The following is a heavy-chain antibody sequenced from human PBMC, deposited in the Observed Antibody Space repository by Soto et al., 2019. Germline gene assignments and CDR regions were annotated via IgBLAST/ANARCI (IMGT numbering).Heavy chain of an antibody. CDR2: ISAYNGNT. CDR1: GYTFTSYG. D-gene: IGHD4-4*01. Sequence: QVQLVQSGAEVKKPGASVKVSCKASGYTFTSYGITWVRQAPGQGLEWMGWISAYNGNTNYAQKLQGRVTMTTDTHTNTAYMELRSLRSDDTAVYYCARDRRTVTTPRFGYWGQGTLVTVSS. V-gene: IGHV1-18*04. J-gene: IGHJ4*02. CDR3: ARDRRTVTTPRFGY.